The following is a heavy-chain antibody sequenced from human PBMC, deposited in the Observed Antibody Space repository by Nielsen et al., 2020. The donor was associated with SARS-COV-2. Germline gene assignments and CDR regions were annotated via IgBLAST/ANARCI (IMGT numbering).Heavy chain of an antibody. CDR3: ARDRRFLEWLS. J-gene: IGHJ5*02. Sequence: LSLTCAASGFTVSSNYMSWVRQAPGKGLEWVSVIYSGGSTYYADSVKGRFTISRDNSKNTLYLQMNSLRAEDTAVYYCARDRRFLEWLSWGQGTLVTVSS. CDR1: GFTVSSNY. V-gene: IGHV3-66*01. CDR2: IYSGGST. D-gene: IGHD3-3*01.